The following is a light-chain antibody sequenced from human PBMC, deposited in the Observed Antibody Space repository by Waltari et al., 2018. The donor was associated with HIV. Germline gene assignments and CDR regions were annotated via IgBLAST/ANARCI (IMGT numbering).Light chain of an antibody. V-gene: IGKV1-5*03. J-gene: IGKJ1*01. CDR2: KAT. CDR1: QNVGAW. CDR3: HQYSDYLGS. Sequence: DIHMSQSPPTLTASIGDRVNITCRASQNVGAWWAWYQQKPGEDPTLLIYKATNVEGGVPSRFSGSASGTDFTLTIDSLHPDDFATYYCHQYSDYLGSFGQGTKVEVK.